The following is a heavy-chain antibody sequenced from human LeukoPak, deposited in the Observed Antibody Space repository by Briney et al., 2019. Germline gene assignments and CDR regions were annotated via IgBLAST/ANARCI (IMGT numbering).Heavy chain of an antibody. V-gene: IGHV1-69*13. J-gene: IGHJ4*02. Sequence: ASVKVSCKASGGTFSSYAISWVRQAPGQGLEWMGGIIPIFGTANCAQKFQGRVTITADESTSTAYMELSSLRSEDTAVYYCARDRYDSSGYYLPLFWGQGTLVTVSS. CDR1: GGTFSSYA. CDR3: ARDRYDSSGYYLPLF. CDR2: IIPIFGTA. D-gene: IGHD3-22*01.